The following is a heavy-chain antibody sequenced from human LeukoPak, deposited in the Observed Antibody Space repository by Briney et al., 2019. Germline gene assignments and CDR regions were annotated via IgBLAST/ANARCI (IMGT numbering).Heavy chain of an antibody. D-gene: IGHD6-19*01. J-gene: IGHJ4*02. V-gene: IGHV3-30*04. Sequence: GGSLRLSCLASGFSFSSFSMHWVRQAPGKGLEWVAFLSYDGSETYYADSVMGRFTISRDNSKNTVYLEVNRPTHEDTSVYYCAGDPSRIAVAGGRLEYWGQGTPVIVSS. CDR1: GFSFSSFS. CDR2: LSYDGSET. CDR3: AGDPSRIAVAGGRLEY.